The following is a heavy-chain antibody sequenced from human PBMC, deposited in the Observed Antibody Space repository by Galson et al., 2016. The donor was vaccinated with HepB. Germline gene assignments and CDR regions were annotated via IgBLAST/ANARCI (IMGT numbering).Heavy chain of an antibody. CDR1: GFTFSSYA. CDR3: AKGYSVTLLTFNI. CDR2: VSGSEGST. D-gene: IGHD2-21*02. V-gene: IGHV3-23*01. Sequence: SLRLSCAASGFTFSSYAMSWVRQAPGKGLEWVSSVSGSEGSTYYADSVKGRFTISRDNSKNTLYLQMNSLRAEDTARYYCAKGYSVTLLTFNIWGQGTRVTVSS. J-gene: IGHJ3*02.